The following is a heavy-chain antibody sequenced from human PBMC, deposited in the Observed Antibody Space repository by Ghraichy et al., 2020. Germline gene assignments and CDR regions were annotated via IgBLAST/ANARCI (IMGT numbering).Heavy chain of an antibody. D-gene: IGHD3-10*01. CDR3: AGTRSYALDY. Sequence: GESPNISCAASGFTMSNDYMTWVRQTPGRGLEWVSTIFSIGSTYYADSVQGRFTISRDDSKNTLYLHMNSLRADDTAVYYCAGTRSYALDYWGQGTLVTVPS. CDR1: GFTMSNDY. V-gene: IGHV3-53*01. J-gene: IGHJ4*02. CDR2: IFSIGST.